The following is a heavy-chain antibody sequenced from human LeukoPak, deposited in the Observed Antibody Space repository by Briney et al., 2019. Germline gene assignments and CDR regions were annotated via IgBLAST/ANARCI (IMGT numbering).Heavy chain of an antibody. CDR2: IGTASDT. CDR1: GFTFSSYD. V-gene: IGHV3-13*01. J-gene: IGHJ6*03. CDR3: ARGPPRGKYYFMDV. D-gene: IGHD1-1*01. Sequence: GGSLRLSCAASGFTFSSYDMHWVRQPTGQGLEWVSTIGTASDTYYPGSVEGRFTLSRDNAKNSLYLQMNSLTAGDTAVYYCARGPPRGKYYFMDVWGKGTTVTVSS.